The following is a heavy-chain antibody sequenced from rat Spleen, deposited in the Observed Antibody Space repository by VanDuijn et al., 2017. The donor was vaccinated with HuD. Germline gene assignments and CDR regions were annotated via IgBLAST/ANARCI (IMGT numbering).Heavy chain of an antibody. CDR3: TRHGGLRNWFAY. J-gene: IGHJ3*01. CDR1: GFTFSDYD. CDR2: ISTGGDIT. V-gene: IGHV5S13*01. Sequence: EVQLVESGGGLVQPGRSLKLSCEASGFTFSDYDMAWVRQTPTRGLEWIASISTGGDITYYRDSVKGRFTISSDDAKNTQFLQMASLRSEDTATYYCTRHGGLRNWFAYWGQGTLVTVAS. D-gene: IGHD1-11*01.